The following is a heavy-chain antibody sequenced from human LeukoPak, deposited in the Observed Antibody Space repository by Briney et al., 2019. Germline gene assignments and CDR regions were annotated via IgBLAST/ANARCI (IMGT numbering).Heavy chain of an antibody. D-gene: IGHD3-16*01. V-gene: IGHV4-30-2*01. Sequence: SQTLSLTCAVSGGSISSGGYSWSWIRQPPGKGLEWIGYIYHSGSTYYNPSLKSRVTISVDRSKNQFSLKLSSVTPEDTAVYYCANGGFGGIVRRNYDWGAFDIWGQGTMVTVSS. J-gene: IGHJ3*02. CDR2: IYHSGST. CDR1: GGSISSGGYS. CDR3: ANGGFGGIVRRNYDWGAFDI.